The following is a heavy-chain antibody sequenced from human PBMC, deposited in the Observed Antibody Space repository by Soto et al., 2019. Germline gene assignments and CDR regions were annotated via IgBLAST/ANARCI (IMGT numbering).Heavy chain of an antibody. CDR3: ARATTVVTQYPYYYGMDV. D-gene: IGHD4-17*01. V-gene: IGHV1-46*01. CDR1: GYTFTSYY. Sequence: GASVKVSCKASGYTFTSYYMHWVRQAPGQGLEWMGIINPSGGSTSYAQKFQGRVTMTRDTSTSTVYMELSSLRSEDTAVYYCARATTVVTQYPYYYGMDVWGQGTTVTVSS. J-gene: IGHJ6*02. CDR2: INPSGGST.